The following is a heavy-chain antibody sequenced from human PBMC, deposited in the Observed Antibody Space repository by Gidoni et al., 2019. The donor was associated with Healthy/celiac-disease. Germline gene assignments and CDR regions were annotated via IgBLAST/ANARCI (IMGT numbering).Heavy chain of an antibody. CDR2: INHSGST. CDR1: GGSFSGYY. J-gene: IGHJ6*03. D-gene: IGHD2-2*01. Sequence: QVQLQQWGAGLLKPSETLSLTCAVYGGSFSGYYWSWIRQPPGKGLEWIGEINHSGSTNYNPSLKSRVTISVDTSKIQFSLKLSSVTAADTAVYYCARARGYCSSTSCGYYYMDVWGKGTTVTVSS. CDR3: ARARGYCSSTSCGYYYMDV. V-gene: IGHV4-34*01.